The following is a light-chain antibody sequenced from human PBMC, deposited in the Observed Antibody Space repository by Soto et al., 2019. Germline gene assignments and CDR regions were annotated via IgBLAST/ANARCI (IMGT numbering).Light chain of an antibody. CDR2: GVT. Sequence: QSVLTQPASVSGSPGQSITISCTGTSSDVGAYNYVSWYQQYPGKAPKLIIYGVTNRPSGVSNRFSGSKTGNTASLTISGLQAEGEAYYYCFSHKRGDSHVFGTGTKVTVL. CDR3: FSHKRGDSHV. CDR1: SSDVGAYNY. J-gene: IGLJ1*01. V-gene: IGLV2-14*01.